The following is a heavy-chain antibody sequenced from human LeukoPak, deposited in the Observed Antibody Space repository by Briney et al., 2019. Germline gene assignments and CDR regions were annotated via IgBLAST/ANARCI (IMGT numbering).Heavy chain of an antibody. Sequence: GSLRLSCAVSGLTFIDAYMTWVRQAPGRALEWVGLIKSTPDGGTTHYAAPVRGRFTVSRDDSKNTLFLQMNSLKTEDTAVYYCTTSSWGNPVSWGQGTLVTVSS. CDR2: IKSTPDGGTT. V-gene: IGHV3-15*01. D-gene: IGHD3-16*01. CDR1: GLTFIDAY. J-gene: IGHJ5*02. CDR3: TTSSWGNPVS.